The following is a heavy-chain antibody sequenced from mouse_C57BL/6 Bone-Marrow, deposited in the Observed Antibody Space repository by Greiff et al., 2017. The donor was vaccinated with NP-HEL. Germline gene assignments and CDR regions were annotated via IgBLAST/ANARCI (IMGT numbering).Heavy chain of an antibody. Sequence: EVQLQQSGPELVKPGASVKISCKASGYTFTDYYMNWVKQSHGKSLEWIGDINPNNGGTSYNQKFKGKATLTVDKSSSTAYMELRSLTSEDSAVYYCARQGAYYKAWFAYWGKGTLVTVSA. J-gene: IGHJ3*01. CDR1: GYTFTDYY. D-gene: IGHD2-12*01. CDR3: ARQGAYYKAWFAY. CDR2: INPNNGGT. V-gene: IGHV1-26*01.